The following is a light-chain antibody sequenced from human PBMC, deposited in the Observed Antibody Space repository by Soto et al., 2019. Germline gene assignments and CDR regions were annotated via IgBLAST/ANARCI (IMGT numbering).Light chain of an antibody. CDR3: SSYTSSSTLGHVV. J-gene: IGLJ2*01. V-gene: IGLV2-14*01. CDR1: SSDVGGYNY. CDR2: DVS. Sequence: QSALTQPASVSGSPGQSITISCTGTSSDVGGYNYVSWYQQHPGKAPKLMIYDVSNRPSGVSNGFSGSKSGNTASLTISGLQAEDEADYYCSSYTSSSTLGHVVFGGGTKVTVL.